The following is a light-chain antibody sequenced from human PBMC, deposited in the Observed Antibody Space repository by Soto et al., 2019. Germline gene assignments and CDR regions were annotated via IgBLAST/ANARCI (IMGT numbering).Light chain of an antibody. CDR2: GAS. J-gene: IGKJ1*01. CDR1: QSVSGN. Sequence: EIVMTQSPATLSVSPGERATLSCRASQSVSGNLAWYQQKPGQAPRLLIYGASTRATGIPARFSGSGSGTDITLTISSLQSADFAVYYWQQYNNWPPTFGQGTKVEIK. CDR3: QQYNNWPPT. V-gene: IGKV3D-15*01.